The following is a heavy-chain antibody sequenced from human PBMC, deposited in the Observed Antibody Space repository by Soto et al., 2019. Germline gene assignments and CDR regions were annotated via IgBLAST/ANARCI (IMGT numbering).Heavy chain of an antibody. Sequence: PGGSLRLSCAASGFTFSSYAMHWVRQAPGKGLEWVAVISYDGSNKYYADSVKGRFTISRDNSKNTLYLQMNSLRAEDTAVYYCARETPNYYDSSGPDYYFDYWGQGTLVTVSS. CDR1: GFTFSSYA. J-gene: IGHJ4*02. D-gene: IGHD3-22*01. CDR2: ISYDGSNK. CDR3: ARETPNYYDSSGPDYYFDY. V-gene: IGHV3-30-3*01.